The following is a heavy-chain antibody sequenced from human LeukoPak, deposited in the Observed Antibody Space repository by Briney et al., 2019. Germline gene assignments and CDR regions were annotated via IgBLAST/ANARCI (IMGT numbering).Heavy chain of an antibody. J-gene: IGHJ3*02. Sequence: ASVKVSCKASGGIFSNYAISWVRQAPGQGLEWMGGIIPIFGTTTYAQKFQGRVTITADASTSTAYMEVSSLRSEDTAVYYCARAIVVVTAITGDAFDIWGQGTMVTVSS. CDR2: IIPIFGTT. CDR1: GGIFSNYA. V-gene: IGHV1-69*13. D-gene: IGHD2-21*02. CDR3: ARAIVVVTAITGDAFDI.